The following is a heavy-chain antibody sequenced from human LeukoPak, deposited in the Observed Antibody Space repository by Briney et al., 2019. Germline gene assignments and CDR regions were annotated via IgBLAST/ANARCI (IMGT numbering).Heavy chain of an antibody. CDR3: AIGGYSYGAYYFDY. CDR2: INHSGST. D-gene: IGHD5-18*01. J-gene: IGHJ4*02. V-gene: IGHV4-34*01. Sequence: SETLSLTCAVYGGSFSGYYWSWIRQPPGKGLEWIGEINHSGSTNYNPSLKSRVTISVDTSKNQFSLKLSSVTAADTAVYYCAIGGYSYGAYYFDYWGQGTLVTVSS. CDR1: GGSFSGYY.